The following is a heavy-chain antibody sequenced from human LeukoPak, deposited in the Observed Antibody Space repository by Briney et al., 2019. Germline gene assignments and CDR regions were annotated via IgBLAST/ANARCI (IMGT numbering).Heavy chain of an antibody. Sequence: GGSLRLSCAASGFTFDDYAMHWVRQAPGKGLEWVSGISWNSGSIGYADSVKGRFTISRDNAKNSLYLQMNSLRAEDTALYYCAKEGKYQLVPFDYRGQGTLVTVSS. D-gene: IGHD2-2*01. CDR3: AKEGKYQLVPFDY. V-gene: IGHV3-9*01. CDR1: GFTFDDYA. CDR2: ISWNSGSI. J-gene: IGHJ4*02.